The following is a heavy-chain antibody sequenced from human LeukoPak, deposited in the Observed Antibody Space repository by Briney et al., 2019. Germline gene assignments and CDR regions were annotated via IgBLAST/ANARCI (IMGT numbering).Heavy chain of an antibody. V-gene: IGHV3-23*01. CDR1: GFTFSNYA. D-gene: IGHD1-1*01. Sequence: GGSLRLSCAASGFTFSNYAMSWVRQAPGKGLEWVSDISGSGDSTNYADSVKGRFTISRDNSKNTLYLQMNSLRAEDTAVYYCASPGRYNWNEMGYWGQGTLVTVSS. CDR2: ISGSGDST. J-gene: IGHJ4*02. CDR3: ASPGRYNWNEMGY.